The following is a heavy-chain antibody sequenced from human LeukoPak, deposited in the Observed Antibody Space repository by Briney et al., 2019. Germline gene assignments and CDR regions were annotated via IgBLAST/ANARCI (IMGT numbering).Heavy chain of an antibody. D-gene: IGHD6-19*01. V-gene: IGHV1-18*01. CDR1: GYAFKKYA. J-gene: IGHJ4*02. CDR3: TRDPSNSSGWYIYFDY. Sequence: SVKVSCKASGYAFKKYAISWVRQAPGRGLEWLGWISTYNGDTNYAQNFKGRVTMTTDTSTSTAYMELRSLRSDDTAVYYCTRDPSNSSGWYIYFDYWGQGALVTVSS. CDR2: ISTYNGDT.